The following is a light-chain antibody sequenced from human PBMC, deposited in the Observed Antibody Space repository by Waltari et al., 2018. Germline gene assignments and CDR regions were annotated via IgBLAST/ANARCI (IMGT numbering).Light chain of an antibody. J-gene: IGKJ2*03. Sequence: DIQMTQSPSSLSASVGDRVTITCRASQTISTNLAWYQQKTGKVPKVLIYAASSLETGVPRRFSGSGSGTEFTLTISSLHPEDFANYYCQQHNSYPYSFGQGTKVEIK. CDR3: QQHNSYPYS. CDR2: AAS. V-gene: IGKV1-17*03. CDR1: QTISTN.